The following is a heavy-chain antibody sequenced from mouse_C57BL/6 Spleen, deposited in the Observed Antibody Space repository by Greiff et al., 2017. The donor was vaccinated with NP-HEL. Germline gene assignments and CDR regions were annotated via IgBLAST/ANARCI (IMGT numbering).Heavy chain of an antibody. V-gene: IGHV5-17*01. Sequence: VQLKESGGGLVKPGGSLKLSCAASGFTFSDYGMHWVRQAPEKGLEWVAYISSGSSTIYYADTVKGRFTFSSDNAKNTLFLQLASLRSEGTAMYYCARVMITRAYYYAMDYWGQGTSVTVSS. CDR1: GFTFSDYG. J-gene: IGHJ4*01. CDR3: ARVMITRAYYYAMDY. CDR2: ISSGSSTI. D-gene: IGHD2-4*01.